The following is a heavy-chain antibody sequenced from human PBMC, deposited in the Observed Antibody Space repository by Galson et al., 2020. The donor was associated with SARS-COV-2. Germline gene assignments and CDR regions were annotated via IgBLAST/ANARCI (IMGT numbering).Heavy chain of an antibody. V-gene: IGHV4-4*02. CDR3: ARVNAGCSATSCFIAD. CDR1: GASISSPNC. J-gene: IGHJ4*02. D-gene: IGHD2-2*01. CDR2: ISHSGGT. Sequence: SETLSLTCAVSGASISSPNCWTRVRQPPGKGPAWIGEISHSGGTSYNPSLKSRVTMSVDESNNHFSLKLTSVTAADTAIYYCARVNAGCSATSCFIADWGQGTLLTVSS.